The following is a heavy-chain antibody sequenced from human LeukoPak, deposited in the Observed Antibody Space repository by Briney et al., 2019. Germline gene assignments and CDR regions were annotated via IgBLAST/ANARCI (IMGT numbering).Heavy chain of an antibody. CDR1: GFDFSSNW. V-gene: IGHV3-74*01. CDR3: AKDHYWSIDY. D-gene: IGHD3-3*01. J-gene: IGHJ4*02. Sequence: GGSLRLSCAASGFDFSSNWMHWVRHAPGQGLVWVSRIKGAGISTNYADSVKGRFTISRDIAKNTLYLQMNSLRAEDTGVYYCAKDHYWSIDYWGRGTLVTVSS. CDR2: IKGAGIST.